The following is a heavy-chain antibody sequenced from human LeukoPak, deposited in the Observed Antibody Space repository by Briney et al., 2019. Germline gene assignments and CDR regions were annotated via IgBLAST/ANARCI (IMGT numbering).Heavy chain of an antibody. CDR1: GFTFSSYS. J-gene: IGHJ4*02. V-gene: IGHV3-21*01. Sequence: GGSLRLSCAASGFTFSSYSMNWVRQAPGKGLEWVSSISSSSSYIYYADSVKGRFTISRDNAKNSLHLQMNSLRDEDTALYYCARSGYDIIFDYRGQGTLVTVSS. D-gene: IGHD5-12*01. CDR3: ARSGYDIIFDY. CDR2: ISSSSSYI.